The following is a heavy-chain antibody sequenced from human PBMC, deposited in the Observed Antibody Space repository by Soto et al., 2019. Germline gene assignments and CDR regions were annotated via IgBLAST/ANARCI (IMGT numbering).Heavy chain of an antibody. J-gene: IGHJ4*02. V-gene: IGHV3-73*02. CDR1: GFIFTDSA. CDR2: IRNKVNNYAT. D-gene: IGHD5-18*01. Sequence: EVQLVESGGGLVQPGGSLKLSCAASGFIFTDSAIHWIRQASGKGPEWVGRIRNKVNNYATLYAASVKGRFTISRDDSTNTAYLQMNSLKTEATAVYYCTRRRDWAAMDPLDYWGQGTLVTVSS. CDR3: TRRRDWAAMDPLDY.